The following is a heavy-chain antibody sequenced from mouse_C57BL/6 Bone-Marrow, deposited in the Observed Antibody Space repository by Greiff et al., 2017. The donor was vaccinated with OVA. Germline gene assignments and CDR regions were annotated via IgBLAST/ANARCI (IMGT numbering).Heavy chain of an antibody. CDR3: ARTDYGSSPSYWYFDV. CDR2: ISSGSSTI. Sequence: EVMLVESGGGLVQPGGSLKLSCAASGFTFSDYGMHWVRQAPEKGLEWVAYISSGSSTIYYADTVKGRFTISRDNAKNTLFLQMTSLRSEDTAMYYCARTDYGSSPSYWYFDVWGTGTTVTVSS. CDR1: GFTFSDYG. J-gene: IGHJ1*03. V-gene: IGHV5-17*01. D-gene: IGHD1-1*01.